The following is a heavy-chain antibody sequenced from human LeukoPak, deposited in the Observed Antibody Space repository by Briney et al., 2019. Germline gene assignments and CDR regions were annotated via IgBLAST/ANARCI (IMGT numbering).Heavy chain of an antibody. J-gene: IGHJ4*02. CDR3: AKDLDYYGSGSYFFDY. CDR2: IYSGGST. Sequence: PGGSLRLSCAASGFTVSSNYMSWVRQAPGKGLEWVSVIYSGGSTYYADSVKGRFTISRDNSKNTLYLQMNSLRAEDTAVYYCAKDLDYYGSGSYFFDYWGQGTLVTVSS. D-gene: IGHD3-10*01. CDR1: GFTVSSNY. V-gene: IGHV3-53*01.